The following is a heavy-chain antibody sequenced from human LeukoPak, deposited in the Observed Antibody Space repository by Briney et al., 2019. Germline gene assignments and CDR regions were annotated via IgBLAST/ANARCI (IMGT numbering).Heavy chain of an antibody. D-gene: IGHD6-19*01. J-gene: IGHJ4*02. Sequence: PGGSLRLSCAASGFTFSSYEMNWVRQAPGKGLEWVSYISSSGSAIYYADSVKGRFTISRDNAKNSLYLQMNSLRAEDTAVYYCATLPRYIAVAGTHYSDYWGQGTLVTVSS. V-gene: IGHV3-48*03. CDR2: ISSSGSAI. CDR3: ATLPRYIAVAGTHYSDY. CDR1: GFTFSSYE.